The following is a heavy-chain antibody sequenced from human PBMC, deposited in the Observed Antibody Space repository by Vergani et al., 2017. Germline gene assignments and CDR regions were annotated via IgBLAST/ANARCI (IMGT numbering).Heavy chain of an antibody. CDR2: INPNSGGT. Sequence: QVQLVQSGAEVKKPGASVKVSCKASGYTFTGYYMHWVRQAPGQGLEWMGWINPNSGGTNYAQKFQGRVTMTRDTSISTAYMELSRLRSDDTAVYYCARDGAYCGGDCYPSAFDIWGQGTMVTVSS. J-gene: IGHJ3*02. D-gene: IGHD2-21*02. V-gene: IGHV1-2*02. CDR3: ARDGAYCGGDCYPSAFDI. CDR1: GYTFTGYY.